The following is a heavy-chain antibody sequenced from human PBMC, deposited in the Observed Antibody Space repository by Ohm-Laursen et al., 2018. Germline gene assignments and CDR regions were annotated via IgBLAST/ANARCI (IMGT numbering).Heavy chain of an antibody. D-gene: IGHD1-26*01. CDR3: VRVSALGRGMNV. V-gene: IGHV6-1*01. Sequence: TQTLTLTCAISGDSVSSKSVVWNWIRQSPSRGLEWLGRTYYGSRWYNDYALSVKSRITINPDTSKNQYSLQLNSVTSEDTAVYYCVRVSALGRGMNVWGQGTTVTVSS. CDR2: TYYGSRWYN. CDR1: GDSVSSKSVV. J-gene: IGHJ6*02.